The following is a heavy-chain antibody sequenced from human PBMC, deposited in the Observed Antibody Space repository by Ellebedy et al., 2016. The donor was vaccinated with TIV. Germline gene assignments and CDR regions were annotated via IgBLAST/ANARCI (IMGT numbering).Heavy chain of an antibody. CDR2: ITSAGDT. J-gene: IGHJ4*02. CDR3: ARATSGFDY. Sequence: PGGSLRLSCAASGFTFSSHDMHWVRQPTGKGLEWVSGITSAGDTYYLSSVKGRFIISRDSAKNSLYLQMNSLRAEDTAVYYGARATSGFDYWGQGALATVSS. V-gene: IGHV3-13*01. D-gene: IGHD5-24*01. CDR1: GFTFSSHD.